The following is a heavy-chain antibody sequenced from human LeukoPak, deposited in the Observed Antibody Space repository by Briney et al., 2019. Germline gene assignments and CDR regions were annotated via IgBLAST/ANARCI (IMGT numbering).Heavy chain of an antibody. Sequence: GGSLRLSCAASGFTFSSYAMSWVRQAPGKGLEWVSAISGSGGSTYNADSVKGRFTISRDNSKNTLYLQMNSLRAEHTAVYYCAKGTHIVVVPAAIRDYYYYGMDVWGQGTTVTVSS. CDR1: GFTFSSYA. CDR3: AKGTHIVVVPAAIRDYYYYGMDV. CDR2: ISGSGGST. J-gene: IGHJ6*02. V-gene: IGHV3-23*01. D-gene: IGHD2-2*01.